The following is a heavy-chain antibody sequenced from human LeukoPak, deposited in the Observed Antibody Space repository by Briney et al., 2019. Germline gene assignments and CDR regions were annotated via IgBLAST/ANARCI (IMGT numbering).Heavy chain of an antibody. V-gene: IGHV4-59*01. J-gene: IGHJ6*02. CDR2: IYYSGST. CDR3: ARSIAARRLYYYGMDV. D-gene: IGHD6-6*01. CDR1: GGSISSYY. Sequence: SETLSLTCTVSGGSISSYYWSWIRQPPGKGLEWIGYIYYSGSTNYNPSLKSRVTISVDTSKNQFSLKLSSVTAADTAVYYCARSIAARRLYYYGMDVWGQGTTVTVSS.